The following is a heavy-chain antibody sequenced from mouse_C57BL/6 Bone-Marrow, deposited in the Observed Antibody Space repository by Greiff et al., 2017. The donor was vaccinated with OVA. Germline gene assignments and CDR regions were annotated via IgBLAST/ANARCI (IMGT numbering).Heavy chain of an antibody. J-gene: IGHJ4*01. V-gene: IGHV1-20*01. Sequence: EVKLMESGPELVKPGDSVKISCKASGYSFTGYFMNWVMQSHGKSLEWIGRINPYNGDTFYNQKFKGKATLTVDKSSSTAHMELRSLTSEDSAVYYCARDGYSYAMDYWGQGTSVTVSS. D-gene: IGHD2-3*01. CDR3: ARDGYSYAMDY. CDR2: INPYNGDT. CDR1: GYSFTGYF.